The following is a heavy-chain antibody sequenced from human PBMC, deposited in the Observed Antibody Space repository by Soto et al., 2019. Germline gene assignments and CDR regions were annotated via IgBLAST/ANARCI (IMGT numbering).Heavy chain of an antibody. CDR2: INGGNDNT. J-gene: IGHJ4*02. CDR3: ARGVETFDY. V-gene: IGHV1-3*01. Sequence: ASVKVSCKAFGYTFSSYAVHWVRQAPGQTLEWMGWINGGNDNTAYSQKFQGRVTITKDTSASTVYMEMRSLRSEDTAVYYCARGVETFDYWGQGTLVTVSS. CDR1: GYTFSSYA.